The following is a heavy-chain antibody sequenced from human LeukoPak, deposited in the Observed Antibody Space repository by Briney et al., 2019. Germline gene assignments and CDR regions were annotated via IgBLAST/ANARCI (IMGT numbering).Heavy chain of an antibody. CDR2: IGISSSTI. J-gene: IGHJ3*02. CDR1: GFTFSSYS. V-gene: IGHV3-48*04. CDR3: AKGPTAVPYAFDI. Sequence: GGSLRLSCAASGFTFSSYSMNWVRQAPGKGLEWVSYIGISSSTIYYADSVKGRFTISRDNAKNSLYLQMNSLRAEDTAVYYCAKGPTAVPYAFDIWGQGTMVTVSS.